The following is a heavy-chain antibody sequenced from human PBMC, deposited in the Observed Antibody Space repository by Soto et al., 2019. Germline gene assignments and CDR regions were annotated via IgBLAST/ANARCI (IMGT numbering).Heavy chain of an antibody. CDR2: MNSNSGNT. Sequence: ASVKVSCKASGYTFTSYDINWVRQATGQGLEWMGWMNSNSGNTGYVQKFQGRVTMTRDTSISTAYMELISLRSEDTAVYYCARSGKGQSASFDYWGQGIQVTVSS. J-gene: IGHJ4*02. CDR3: ARSGKGQSASFDY. CDR1: GYTFTSYD. V-gene: IGHV1-8*01. D-gene: IGHD6-25*01.